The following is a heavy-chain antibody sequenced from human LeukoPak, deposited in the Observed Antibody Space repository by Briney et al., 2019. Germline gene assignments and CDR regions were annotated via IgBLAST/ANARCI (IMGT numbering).Heavy chain of an antibody. V-gene: IGHV3-74*01. J-gene: IGHJ2*01. Sequence: PGGSLRLSCAASGFVFSRYWMHWVRQVPGKELVWVSRINNDGGITNSADSVKGRFTISRDNAKDMLYLQMNSLRAEDTAVYYCAKDVTTVAWYFDLWGRGTLVTVSS. D-gene: IGHD4-17*01. CDR2: INNDGGIT. CDR3: AKDVTTVAWYFDL. CDR1: GFVFSRYW.